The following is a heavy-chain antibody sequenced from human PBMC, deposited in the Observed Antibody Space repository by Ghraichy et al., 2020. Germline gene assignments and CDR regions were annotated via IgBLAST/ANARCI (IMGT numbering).Heavy chain of an antibody. D-gene: IGHD1-26*01. V-gene: IGHV3-33*06. CDR1: GFTFSTYA. J-gene: IGHJ5*02. CDR3: TKGSGNYALNNWFDP. CDR2: IWYDGSSQ. Sequence: GESLRLSCAASGFTFSTYAMFWVRQAPGKGLEWVAAIWYDGSSQYYGDTVEGRFTISRDNSKNTVYLQMSSLRVEDPAVYFCTKGSGNYALNNWFDPWGQGTPVTVSS.